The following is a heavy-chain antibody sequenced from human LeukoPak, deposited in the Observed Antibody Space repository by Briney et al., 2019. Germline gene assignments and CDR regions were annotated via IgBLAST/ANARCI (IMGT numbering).Heavy chain of an antibody. J-gene: IGHJ4*02. CDR2: IWNDGSSR. V-gene: IGHV3-33*03. CDR1: HFTFSHFG. D-gene: IGHD4-11*01. CDR3: AKDAQRGFDYSNSLEK. Sequence: GGSLTLSCVASHFTFSHFGMHWVRQAPGKGLEWVSVIWNDGSSRYYADSVKGRFTIYRDNSQNTVYLQMNSLRVEDTAVHYCAKDAQRGFDYSNSLEKWGQGTLVIVSS.